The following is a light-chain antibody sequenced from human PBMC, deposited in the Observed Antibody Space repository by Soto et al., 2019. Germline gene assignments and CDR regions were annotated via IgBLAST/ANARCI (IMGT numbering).Light chain of an antibody. CDR3: SSYTSSSTYV. V-gene: IGLV2-14*01. CDR2: DVS. Sequence: QSALTQPASVSGSPGQSITISCTGTSSDVGGYNYVSWYQQHTGKAPKLMIYDVSNRPSGVSNRFSGSKSVNTASLTISGLQAEDEADYYCSSYTSSSTYVFGTGTKLTVL. J-gene: IGLJ1*01. CDR1: SSDVGGYNY.